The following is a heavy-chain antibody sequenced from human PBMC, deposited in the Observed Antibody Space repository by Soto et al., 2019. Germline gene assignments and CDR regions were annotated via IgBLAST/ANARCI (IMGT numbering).Heavy chain of an antibody. D-gene: IGHD3-22*01. CDR1: GGSFSGYY. V-gene: IGHV4-34*01. CDR2: INHSGST. CDR3: ARSLYYDSSGYRALDAFDI. Sequence: QVHLQQWGAGLLKPSETLSLTCAVFGGSFSGYYWNWIRQPPGKGLEWIGEINHSGSTNYSWSLKSRVTISVDTSRNQFSLKLSSVTAADTAVYYCARSLYYDSSGYRALDAFDIWGQGTMVTVSS. J-gene: IGHJ3*02.